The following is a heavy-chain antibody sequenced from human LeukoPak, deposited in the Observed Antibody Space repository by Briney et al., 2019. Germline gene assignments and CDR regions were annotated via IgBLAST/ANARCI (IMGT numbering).Heavy chain of an antibody. CDR2: ISYDGSNK. V-gene: IGHV3-30*18. J-gene: IGHJ4*02. CDR1: GFTFSSYG. D-gene: IGHD4-17*01. Sequence: PGRSLRLSCAASGFTFSSYGMHWVRQAPGKGLEWVAAISYDGSNKYYADSVKGRFTISRDNSKNTLYLQMNSLRAEDTAVYYCAKETTVTVPQDYWGQGTLVTVSS. CDR3: AKETTVTVPQDY.